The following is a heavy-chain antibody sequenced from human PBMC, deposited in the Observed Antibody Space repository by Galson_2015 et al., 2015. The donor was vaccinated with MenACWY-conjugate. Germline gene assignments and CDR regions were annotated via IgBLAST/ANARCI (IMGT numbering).Heavy chain of an antibody. Sequence: PLRLSCAASGFTFSTYWMNWVRQAPGKGREWMANINQDGGEKYYVDSVKCRFTISRDNATNALHLQMNSLRAEDTAVYYCVRDVFRSSSSWYDPDAFDNWGQGTMVTVSS. CDR1: GFTFSTYW. D-gene: IGHD6-13*01. V-gene: IGHV3-7*01. CDR3: VRDVFRSSSSWYDPDAFDN. J-gene: IGHJ3*02. CDR2: INQDGGEK.